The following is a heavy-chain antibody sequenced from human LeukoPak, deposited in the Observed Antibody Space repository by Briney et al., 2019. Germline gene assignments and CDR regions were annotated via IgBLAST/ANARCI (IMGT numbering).Heavy chain of an antibody. CDR2: IYYSGNT. CDR1: GGSISSHY. V-gene: IGHV4-59*11. J-gene: IGHJ4*02. CDR3: TRINSGWYFDY. Sequence: TSETLSLTCIVSGGSISSHYWTWIRQPPGRGLEYIGYIYYSGNTNYNPSLKSRVTISVDRSKNQFSLKLTSVTVEDTAVYYCTRINSGWYFDYWGQGTLATVSS. D-gene: IGHD6-19*01.